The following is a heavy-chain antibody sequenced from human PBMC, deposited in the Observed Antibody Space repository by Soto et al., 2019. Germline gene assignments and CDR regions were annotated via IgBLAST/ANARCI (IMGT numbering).Heavy chain of an antibody. V-gene: IGHV3-48*02. D-gene: IGHD1-7*01. CDR2: ISSSSTNT. CDR1: GFAFSNYS. CDR3: ARGTKGGSPPL. J-gene: IGHJ4*02. Sequence: GGSLRLCCAGSGFAFSNYSMNGVRQDPGKGLEWVSYISSSSTNTYYAASVRGRFTISRDNAKNSLYLRMNSLKDEDTAIYYCARGTKGGSPPLWGQGTLVTVSS.